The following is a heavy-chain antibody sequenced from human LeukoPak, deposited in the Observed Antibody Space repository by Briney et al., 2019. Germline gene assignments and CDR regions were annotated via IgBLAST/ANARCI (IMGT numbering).Heavy chain of an antibody. CDR3: ARGLTIAAAGTFGY. CDR1: GYTFTSYD. Sequence: GASVKVSCKASGYTFTSYDINWVRQATGQGLEWMGWMNPNSGNTGYAQKFQGRVTMTRNTSISTAYMELSSLRSEDTAVYYCARGLTIAAAGTFGYWGQGTLVTVSS. J-gene: IGHJ4*02. CDR2: MNPNSGNT. D-gene: IGHD6-13*01. V-gene: IGHV1-8*01.